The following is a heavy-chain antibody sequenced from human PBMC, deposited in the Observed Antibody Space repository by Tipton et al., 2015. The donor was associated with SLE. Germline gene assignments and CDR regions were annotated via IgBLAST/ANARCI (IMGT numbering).Heavy chain of an antibody. V-gene: IGHV4-31*03. D-gene: IGHD3-10*01. CDR3: ARDRDYYGSGFDH. J-gene: IGHJ5*02. CDR1: GDSISNVGYY. Sequence: TLSITCTVSGDSISNVGYYWSWIRQHPGKGLEWIGCIYYSGSTDYYDPSLESRVSISIDTSKNEFSLKLSSVTAADTAVYYCARDRDYYGSGFDHWGQGTLVTVSS. CDR2: IYYSGSTD.